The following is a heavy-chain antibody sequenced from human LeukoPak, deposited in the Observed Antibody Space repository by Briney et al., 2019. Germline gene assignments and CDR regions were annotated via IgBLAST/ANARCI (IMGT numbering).Heavy chain of an antibody. CDR3: AKVDIEVVVAATSMDV. CDR1: GFTFSNYN. J-gene: IGHJ6*02. D-gene: IGHD2-15*01. Sequence: GGSLRLSCTASGFTFSNYNMNWVRQAPGKGLEWVSYISSSNNYIYYADSVKGRFTISRDNSKNTLYLQMNSLRAEDTAVYFCAKVDIEVVVAATSMDVWGQGTTVTVCS. CDR2: ISSSNNYI. V-gene: IGHV3-21*01.